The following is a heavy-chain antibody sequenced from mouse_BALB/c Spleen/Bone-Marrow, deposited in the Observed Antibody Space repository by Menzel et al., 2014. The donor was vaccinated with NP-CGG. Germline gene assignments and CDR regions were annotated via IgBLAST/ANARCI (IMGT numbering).Heavy chain of an antibody. CDR1: GFTFSNYG. CDR3: VRGNYGNYVDYFDF. J-gene: IGHJ2*01. CDR2: INGNGGST. V-gene: IGHV5-6-3*01. D-gene: IGHD2-1*01. Sequence: EVQLVEPGGGLVQPGGSLKLSCAASGFTFSNYGMSWVRQTPDKRLELVATINGNGGSTYYPDSVKGRFTISGDTAKNTLYLQMNSLKSEETAMYYCVRGNYGNYVDYFDFWGQGTTLTVSS.